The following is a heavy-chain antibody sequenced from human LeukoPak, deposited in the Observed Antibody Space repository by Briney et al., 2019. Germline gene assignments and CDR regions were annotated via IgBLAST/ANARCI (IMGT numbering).Heavy chain of an antibody. CDR2: IRSKAYGGTT. CDR1: GFTFSDYY. Sequence: PGGSLRLSCAASGFTFSDYYMSWIRQAPGKGLEWVGFIRSKAYGGTTEYAASVKGRFTISRDDSKSIAYLQMNSLKTEDTAVYYCTMDIVVVPAAPSIWGQGTMVTVSS. V-gene: IGHV3-49*03. J-gene: IGHJ3*02. CDR3: TMDIVVVPAAPSI. D-gene: IGHD2-2*03.